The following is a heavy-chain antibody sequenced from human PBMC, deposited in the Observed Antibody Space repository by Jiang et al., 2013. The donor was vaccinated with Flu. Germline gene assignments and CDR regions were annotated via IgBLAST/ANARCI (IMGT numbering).Heavy chain of an antibody. V-gene: IGHV1-69*01. CDR2: IIPIFGTA. CDR3: ATPRGYSYGGAFDI. D-gene: IGHD5-18*01. Sequence: GIIPIFGTANYAQKFQGRVTITADESTSTAYMELSSLRSEDTAVYYCATPRGYSYGGAFDIWGQGTMVTVSS. J-gene: IGHJ3*02.